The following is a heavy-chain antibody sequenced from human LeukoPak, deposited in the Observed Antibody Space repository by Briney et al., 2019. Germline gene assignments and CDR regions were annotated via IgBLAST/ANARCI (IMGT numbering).Heavy chain of an antibody. J-gene: IGHJ4*02. V-gene: IGHV4-39*07. CDR1: GGSISSSSYY. CDR3: VTYYFDSSGPKKNY. D-gene: IGHD3-22*01. CDR2: IYSSGST. Sequence: SETLSLTCTVSGGSISSSSYYWGWIRQPPGKGLEWIGSIYSSGSTYYNPSLKSRVIISVDTSKKQFSLKLSSVTAADTAVYYCVTYYFDSSGPKKNYWGQGTLVTVSS.